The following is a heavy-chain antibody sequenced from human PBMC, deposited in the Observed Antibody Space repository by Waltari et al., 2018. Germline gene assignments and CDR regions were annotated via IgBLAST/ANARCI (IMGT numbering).Heavy chain of an antibody. CDR1: GFTFSSYA. V-gene: IGHV3-30*01. CDR2: ISYDGSNK. J-gene: IGHJ4*01. CDR3: ARGRRGAAAAPFDY. D-gene: IGHD6-13*01. Sequence: QVQLAESGGGVVQPGRSLRLSCAASGFTFSSYAMHWVRQAPGKGLEWVAVISYDGSNKYYADSVKGRFTISRDNSKNTLYLQMNSLRAEDTAVYYCARGRRGAAAAPFDYWGQEPWSPSPQ.